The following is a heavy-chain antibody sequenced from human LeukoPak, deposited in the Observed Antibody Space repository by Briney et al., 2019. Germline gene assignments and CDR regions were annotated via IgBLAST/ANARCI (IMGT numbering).Heavy chain of an antibody. V-gene: IGHV1-2*02. CDR2: INPSSGDT. CDR3: AKNPHEYYFNY. D-gene: IGHD1-14*01. J-gene: IGHJ4*02. CDR1: GYTLTGYY. Sequence: RASVKVSCKASGYTLTGYYMHWVRLAPGQGLEWMGWINPSSGDTNYAQKFQGRVTMTRDTSISTAYMELSRLRSDDTAVYYCAKNPHEYYFNYWGQGTLVTVSS.